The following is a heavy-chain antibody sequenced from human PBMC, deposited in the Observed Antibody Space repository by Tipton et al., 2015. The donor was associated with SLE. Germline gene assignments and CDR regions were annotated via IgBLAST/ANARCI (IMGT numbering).Heavy chain of an antibody. CDR3: ARGPRPTDAFDI. CDR2: IYSGGRI. Sequence: SLRLSCAASGFTFSSYAMTWVRQAPGKGLEWVSVIYSGGRIYYADSVKGRFTISRDNSKNTLYLQMNSLRAEDTAVYYCARGPRPTDAFDIWGQGTMVTVSS. V-gene: IGHV3-23*03. J-gene: IGHJ3*02. CDR1: GFTFSSYA. D-gene: IGHD6-6*01.